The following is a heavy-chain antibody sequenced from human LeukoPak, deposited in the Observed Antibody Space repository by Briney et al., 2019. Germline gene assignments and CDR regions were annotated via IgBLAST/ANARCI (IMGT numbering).Heavy chain of an antibody. CDR1: GDTFIPYT. V-gene: IGHV1-18*04. J-gene: IGHJ5*02. Sequence: ASVKVSCKASGDTFIPYTFSWVRQAPGQGLEWMGWISGYNGNTNYAQKLQGRVTMTTDTSTSTAYMELRSLRSDDTAVYYCAGDTAVGARNWFDPWGQGTLVTVSS. CDR3: AGDTAVGARNWFDP. D-gene: IGHD1-26*01. CDR2: ISGYNGNT.